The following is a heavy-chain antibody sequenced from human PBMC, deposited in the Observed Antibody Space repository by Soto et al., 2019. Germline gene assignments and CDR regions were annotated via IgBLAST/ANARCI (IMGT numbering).Heavy chain of an antibody. CDR3: ARDSPDSGYDF. CDR2: IGTAGDT. CDR1: GFTFSSYD. V-gene: IGHV3-13*04. Sequence: GGSLRLSCAASGFTFSSYDMHWVRQATGKGLEWVSAIGTAGDTYYPGSVKGRFTISRENAKNSLYLQMNSLRAGDTAVYYCARDSPDSGYDFWGQGTLVTVSS. J-gene: IGHJ4*02. D-gene: IGHD5-12*01.